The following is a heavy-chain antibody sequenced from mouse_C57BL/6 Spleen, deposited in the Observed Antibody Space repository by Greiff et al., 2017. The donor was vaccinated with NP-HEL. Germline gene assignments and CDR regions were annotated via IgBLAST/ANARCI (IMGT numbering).Heavy chain of an antibody. Sequence: EVQLQQSGPELVKPGASVKISCKASGYTFTDYYMNWVKQSHGKSLEWIGDINPNNGGTSYNQKFKGKATLTVDKSSSTAYMELRSLTSEDSAVYYCARSRYYYGSSSYYFDYWGQGTTLTVSS. V-gene: IGHV1-26*01. J-gene: IGHJ2*01. CDR1: GYTFTDYY. CDR2: INPNNGGT. CDR3: ARSRYYYGSSSYYFDY. D-gene: IGHD1-1*01.